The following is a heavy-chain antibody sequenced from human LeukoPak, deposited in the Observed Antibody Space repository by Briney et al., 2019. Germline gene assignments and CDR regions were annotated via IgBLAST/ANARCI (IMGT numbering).Heavy chain of an antibody. CDR3: APAGGISTWYFDY. J-gene: IGHJ4*02. Sequence: KPGGSLRLSSAASGVTFSGYSMNWVRKGPGKGLDWVSSITSSSSSTYYADSVKGRFTISRDNAKNSLYLHMNSMRAEDTAVYYCAPAGGISTWYFDYWGQGTLVTVSS. V-gene: IGHV3-21*01. CDR2: ITSSSSST. CDR1: GVTFSGYS. D-gene: IGHD1-26*01.